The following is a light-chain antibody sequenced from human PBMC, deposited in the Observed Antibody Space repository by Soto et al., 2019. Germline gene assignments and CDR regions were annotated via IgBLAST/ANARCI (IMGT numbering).Light chain of an antibody. CDR2: AAS. CDR3: QQYNSYSPLT. J-gene: IGKJ4*01. V-gene: IGKV1D-16*01. CDR1: QGITNW. Sequence: DIQMTQSPSSVSASVGDRVTITGRASQGITNWLAWYQQKPGKAPKLLIYAASGLPSGVPSRFSGSGSGTDFTLTISSLQPDDFATYYCQQYNSYSPLTFGGGTKVDIK.